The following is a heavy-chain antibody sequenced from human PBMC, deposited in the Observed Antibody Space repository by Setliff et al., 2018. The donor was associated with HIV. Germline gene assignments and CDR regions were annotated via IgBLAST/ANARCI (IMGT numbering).Heavy chain of an antibody. V-gene: IGHV4-59*08. CDR1: GGSITGHY. CDR3: ARGLSSGWYGYLYFDL. CDR2: IHYSGST. D-gene: IGHD6-19*01. Sequence: SETLSLTCTISGGSITGHYWSWIRQPPGKGLEWIGYIHYSGSTNYNTSLKSRVTISVDTSKNQVSLRLSSVTAADTAVYDCARGLSSGWYGYLYFDLWGRGALVTRLL. J-gene: IGHJ2*01.